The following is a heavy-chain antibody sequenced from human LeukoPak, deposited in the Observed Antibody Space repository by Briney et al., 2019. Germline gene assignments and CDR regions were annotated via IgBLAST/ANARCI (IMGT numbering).Heavy chain of an antibody. D-gene: IGHD1-26*01. CDR2: INAGNGNT. Sequence: ASVKVSCKASGYTFTSYAMHWVRQAPGQRLEWMGWINAGNGNTKYSQKFQGRVTITRDTSASTAYMELSSLRSEDTAVYYCARVDVGGAEDYFDYWGQGTLVTVSS. V-gene: IGHV1-3*01. J-gene: IGHJ4*02. CDR1: GYTFTSYA. CDR3: ARVDVGGAEDYFDY.